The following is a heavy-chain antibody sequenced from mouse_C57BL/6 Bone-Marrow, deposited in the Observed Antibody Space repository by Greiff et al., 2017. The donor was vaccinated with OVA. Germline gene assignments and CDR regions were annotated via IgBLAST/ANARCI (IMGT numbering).Heavy chain of an antibody. CDR2: IDPYDSYT. CDR1: GYTFTSYW. D-gene: IGHD1-1*01. CDR3: ARSYGSSYKFAY. V-gene: IGHV1-69*01. J-gene: IGHJ3*01. Sequence: QVQLQQPGAELVMPGASVKLSCKASGYTFTSYWMHWVKQRPGQGLEWIGEIDPYDSYTNYNQKFKGKSTLTVDKSSSTAYMQLSSLTSEDSAVYYCARSYGSSYKFAYWGQGTLVTVSA.